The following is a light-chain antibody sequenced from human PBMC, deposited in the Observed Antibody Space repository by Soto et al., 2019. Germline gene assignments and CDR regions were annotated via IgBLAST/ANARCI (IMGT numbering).Light chain of an antibody. CDR2: EVV. CDR1: RNDIGAYEF. Sequence: QSVLRHPPSASWSPGHSVTISCTGTRNDIGAYEFVSWYQHHPGKAPKLIIYEVVQRPSGVPDRFSGSKSGNTASLTVSGLQAADEADYYCKSYAGSNNYVFGTGTKVTVL. V-gene: IGLV2-8*01. J-gene: IGLJ1*01. CDR3: KSYAGSNNYV.